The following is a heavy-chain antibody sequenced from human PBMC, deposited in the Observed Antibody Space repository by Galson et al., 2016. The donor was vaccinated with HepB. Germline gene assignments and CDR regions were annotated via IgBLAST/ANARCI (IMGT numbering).Heavy chain of an antibody. CDR1: GVTVGNDY. CDR3: VQGSTAPAV. Sequence: SLRLSCAASGVTVGNDYMTWVRQAPGKGLEVVSSISRSGDSTDYADSVKGRFTISRDNSKNTLSLQMNSLRADDAAVYYCVQGSTAPAVWGKGTAVTVSS. D-gene: IGHD1-26*01. V-gene: IGHV3-23*01. J-gene: IGHJ6*04. CDR2: ISRSGDST.